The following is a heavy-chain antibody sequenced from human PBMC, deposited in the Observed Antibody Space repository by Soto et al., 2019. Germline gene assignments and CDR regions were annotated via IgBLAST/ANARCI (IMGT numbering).Heavy chain of an antibody. V-gene: IGHV1-69*13. J-gene: IGHJ4*02. Sequence: SVKVSCKASGGTFSSYAISWVRQAPGQGPEWMGGIIPIFGTANYAQKFQGRVTITADESTSTAYMELSSLRSEDTAVYYCAREYYYDSSGYHFDYWGQGTLVTVSS. D-gene: IGHD3-22*01. CDR2: IIPIFGTA. CDR3: AREYYYDSSGYHFDY. CDR1: GGTFSSYA.